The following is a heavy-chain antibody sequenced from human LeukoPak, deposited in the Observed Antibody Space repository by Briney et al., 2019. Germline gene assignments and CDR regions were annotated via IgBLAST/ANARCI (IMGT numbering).Heavy chain of an antibody. J-gene: IGHJ4*02. CDR2: ISSSSSYI. CDR3: ARVPDHVDTAMVGQY. CDR1: GFTFSSYS. D-gene: IGHD5-18*01. Sequence: PGGSLRLSCAASGFTFSSYSMNWVHQAPGKGLELVSSISSSSSYIYYADSVKGRFTISRDNAKNSLYLQMNSLRAEDTAVYYCARVPDHVDTAMVGQYWGQGTLVTVSS. V-gene: IGHV3-21*01.